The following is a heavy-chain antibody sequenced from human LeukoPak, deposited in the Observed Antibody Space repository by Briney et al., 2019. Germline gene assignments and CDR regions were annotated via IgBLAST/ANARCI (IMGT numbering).Heavy chain of an antibody. D-gene: IGHD5-12*01. CDR1: GGSFSGYY. J-gene: IGHJ4*02. V-gene: IGHV4-59*13. CDR2: VIYSGST. CDR3: ASGGPYSGYIY. Sequence: SETLSLTCAVSGGSFSGYYWSWIRQPPGKGLEWIGYVIYSGSTNYNPSLKSRVAISVDTSKNQFSLKVSSVTAADTAVYYCASGGPYSGYIYWGQGTLVTVSS.